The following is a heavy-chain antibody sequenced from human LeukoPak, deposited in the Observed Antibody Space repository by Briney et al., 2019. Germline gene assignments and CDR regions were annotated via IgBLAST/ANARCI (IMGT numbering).Heavy chain of an antibody. V-gene: IGHV3-21*01. D-gene: IGHD1-26*01. CDR2: ISSSSSYI. CDR3: ASSKWELLFDY. CDR1: GFTFSSYS. Sequence: PGGSLRLSCAASGFTFSSYSMNWDRQAPGKGLEWVSSISSSSSYIYYAGSVKGRFTISRDNAKNSLYLQMNSLRAEDTAVYYCASSKWELLFDYWGQGTLVTVSS. J-gene: IGHJ4*02.